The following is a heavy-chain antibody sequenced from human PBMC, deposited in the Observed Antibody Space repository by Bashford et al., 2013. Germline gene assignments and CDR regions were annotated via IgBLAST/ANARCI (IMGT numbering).Heavy chain of an antibody. CDR3: ARINDYFDSSGYSSRDTEIDY. D-gene: IGHD3-22*01. J-gene: IGHJ4*02. CDR2: ISSRGTYI. Sequence: PGRGVEWVSSISSRGTYIYYGDSVKGRFTISRDNAKDSVYLQMNSLRAEDTAVYYCARINDYFDSSGYSSRDTEIDYWGQGTLVTVSS. V-gene: IGHV3-21*01.